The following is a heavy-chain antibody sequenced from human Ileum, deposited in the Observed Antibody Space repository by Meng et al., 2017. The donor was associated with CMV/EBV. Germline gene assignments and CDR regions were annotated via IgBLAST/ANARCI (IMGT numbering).Heavy chain of an antibody. Sequence: ASGFTFNNYGMHWVRQAPGKGPQWVAFIRYDATNNFYAGSVKGRFTVSRDNSKNTLYLQMNSLTADDTAVYYCAKGDRYASEYYFDSWGQGTLVTVSS. J-gene: IGHJ4*02. CDR3: AKGDRYASEYYFDS. CDR2: IRYDATNN. CDR1: GFTFNNYG. V-gene: IGHV3-30*02. D-gene: IGHD3-16*01.